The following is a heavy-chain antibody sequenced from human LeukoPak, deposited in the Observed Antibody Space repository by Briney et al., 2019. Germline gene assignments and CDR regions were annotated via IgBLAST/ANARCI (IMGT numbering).Heavy chain of an antibody. CDR2: ISAYNGNT. CDR3: ARGGSYSGSYSFFDY. Sequence: ASVKVSCKASGYTFTSYGISWVRQAPGQGLEWMGWISAYNGNTDYAQKLQGRVTMTTDTSTNTAYMELRSLGSDDTAVYYCARGGSYSGSYSFFDYWGQGTLVTVSS. V-gene: IGHV1-18*01. CDR1: GYTFTSYG. J-gene: IGHJ4*02. D-gene: IGHD1-26*01.